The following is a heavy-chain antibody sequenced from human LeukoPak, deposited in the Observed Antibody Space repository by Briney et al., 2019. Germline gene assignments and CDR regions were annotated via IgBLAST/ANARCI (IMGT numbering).Heavy chain of an antibody. D-gene: IGHD6-6*01. CDR1: GFTFSSYS. V-gene: IGHV3-21*01. J-gene: IGHJ3*02. CDR3: ARKYSRGAFDI. CDR2: ISSSSSYI. Sequence: GGSLRLSCAASGFTFSSYSMNWVRQAPGKGLEWVSSISSSSSYIYYADSVKGRFTISRDNSKNTLYLQMNSLRAEDTAVYYCARKYSRGAFDIWGQGTMVTVSS.